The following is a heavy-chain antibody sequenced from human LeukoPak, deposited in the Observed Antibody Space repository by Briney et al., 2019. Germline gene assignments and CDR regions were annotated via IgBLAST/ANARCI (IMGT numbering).Heavy chain of an antibody. J-gene: IGHJ4*02. D-gene: IGHD3-16*02. Sequence: PVQPLNSPSVVSSSGGIIYYADSVKGRFTIFRDHAKNSLYLQMKSLRAEATAVYYCARAHHRRVDDYVWGSYPYWGQGTLVTVSS. CDR3: ARAHHRRVDDYVWGSYPY. V-gene: IGHV3-11*04. CDR2: VSSSGGII.